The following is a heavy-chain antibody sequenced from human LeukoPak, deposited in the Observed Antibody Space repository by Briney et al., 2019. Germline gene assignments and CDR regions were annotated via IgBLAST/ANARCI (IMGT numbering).Heavy chain of an antibody. CDR3: AKLVVTATIDVPDY. V-gene: IGHV3-30*18. D-gene: IGHD2-21*02. CDR1: GFTFSSYG. CDR2: ISYDGSSK. Sequence: PGGSLRLSCAASGFTFSSYGMHWVRQAPGKGLEWVAVISYDGSSKYYADSVKGRFTISRDNSKNTLYLQMNSLRAEDTAVYYCAKLVVTATIDVPDYWGQGTLVTVSS. J-gene: IGHJ4*02.